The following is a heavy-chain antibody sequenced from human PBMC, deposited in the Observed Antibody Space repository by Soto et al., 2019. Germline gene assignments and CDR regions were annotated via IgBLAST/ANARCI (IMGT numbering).Heavy chain of an antibody. D-gene: IGHD3-16*02. CDR1: GGSFSGYY. CDR2: INHSGST. J-gene: IGHJ4*02. V-gene: IGHV4-34*01. Sequence: QVQLQQWGAGLLKPSETLSLTCAVYGGSFSGYYWSWIRQPPGKGLEWIGEINHSGSTNYNPSLKSRVTISVDTSKNQFSLKLSSVTAADTAVYYCARERGMITFGGVIGRAGLFDYWGQGTLVTVSS. CDR3: ARERGMITFGGVIGRAGLFDY.